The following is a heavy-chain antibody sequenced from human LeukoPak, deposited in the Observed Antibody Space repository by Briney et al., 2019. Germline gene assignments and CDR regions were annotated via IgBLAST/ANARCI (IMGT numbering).Heavy chain of an antibody. V-gene: IGHV4-4*01. D-gene: IGHD3-9*01. Sequence: SGTLSLTCTVSGDSISSNYWWTWVRQPPGKGLEWIGEIFHTGSTNYNPSLKSQVTISVDKSTNLFSLNLTSVSAADTAVYCCARDVFPYYGLLPGPNEAFDIWGQGTRVTVSS. CDR3: ARDVFPYYGLLPGPNEAFDI. CDR1: GDSISSNYW. J-gene: IGHJ3*02. CDR2: IFHTGST.